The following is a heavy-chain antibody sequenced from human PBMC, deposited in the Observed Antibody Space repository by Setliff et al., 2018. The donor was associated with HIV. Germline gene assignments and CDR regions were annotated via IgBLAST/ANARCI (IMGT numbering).Heavy chain of an antibody. V-gene: IGHV5-51*01. D-gene: IGHD3-10*01. J-gene: IGHJ4*02. CDR2: IYPDNSDA. CDR1: GYNFPNYW. Sequence: GESLKISCRGSGYNFPNYWIAWVRQMPGKGLEWMGIIYPDNSDARYGPSFQGQVTISVDKTMRTAYLQWSSLKASDTAVYYCARSMGFKATTRLDFWGPGTLVTVSS. CDR3: ARSMGFKATTRLDF.